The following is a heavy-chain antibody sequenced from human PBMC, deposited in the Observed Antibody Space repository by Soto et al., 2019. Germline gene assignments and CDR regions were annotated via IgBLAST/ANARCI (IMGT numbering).Heavy chain of an antibody. CDR1: GFTFSSYE. V-gene: IGHV3-48*03. D-gene: IGHD6-19*01. J-gene: IGHJ6*02. CDR2: ISSSGSTI. Sequence: GGSLRLSCAASGFTFSSYEMNWVRQAPGKGLEWVSYISSSGSTIYYADSVKGRFTISRDNAKNSLYLQMNSLRAEDTAVYYCARDLAVAGPSHYYYYYGMDVWGQGTTVTVSS. CDR3: ARDLAVAGPSHYYYYYGMDV.